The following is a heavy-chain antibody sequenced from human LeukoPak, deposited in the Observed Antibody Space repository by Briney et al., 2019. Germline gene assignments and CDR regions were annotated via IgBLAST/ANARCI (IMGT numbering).Heavy chain of an antibody. J-gene: IGHJ5*02. D-gene: IGHD3-10*01. CDR3: ARLGPAYGSGSYQWFDP. CDR2: INHSGST. CDR1: GGSFSGYY. Sequence: PSETLSLTCAVYGGSFSGYYWSWIRQPPGKGLEWIGEINHSGSTNYNPSLKSRVTISVDTSKNQFSLKLSSVTAADTAAYYCARLGPAYGSGSYQWFDPWGQGTLVTVSS. V-gene: IGHV4-34*01.